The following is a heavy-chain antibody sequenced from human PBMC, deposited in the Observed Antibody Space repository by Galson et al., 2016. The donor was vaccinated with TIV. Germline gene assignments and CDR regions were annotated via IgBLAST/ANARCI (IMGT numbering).Heavy chain of an antibody. Sequence: SLRLSCAASGFTFSNYAMHWVRQAPGKGLEWVAVISYDDGSNQFYADSVKGRFTISKDNSKNTLYLQMNSLRAEDTAVYYCVRDLQQWIFDYWGQGTLVTVSS. D-gene: IGHD6-19*01. CDR3: VRDLQQWIFDY. CDR1: GFTFSNYA. J-gene: IGHJ4*02. V-gene: IGHV3-30*04. CDR2: ISYDDGSNQ.